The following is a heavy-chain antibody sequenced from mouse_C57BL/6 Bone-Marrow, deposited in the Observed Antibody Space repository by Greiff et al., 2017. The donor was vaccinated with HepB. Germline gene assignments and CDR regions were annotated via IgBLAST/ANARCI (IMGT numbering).Heavy chain of an antibody. V-gene: IGHV5-6*01. D-gene: IGHD1-1*01. J-gene: IGHJ2*01. CDR2: ISSGGSYT. Sequence: EVNLVESGGDLVKPGGSLKLSCAASGFTFSSYGMSWVRQTPDKRLEWVATISSGGSYTYYPDSVKGRFTISRDNAKNTLYLQMSSLKSEDTAMYYCATLLLRFDYWGQGTTLTVSS. CDR1: GFTFSSYG. CDR3: ATLLLRFDY.